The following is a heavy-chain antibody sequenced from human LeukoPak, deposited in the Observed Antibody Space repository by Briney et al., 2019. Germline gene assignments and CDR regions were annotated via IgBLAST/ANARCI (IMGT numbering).Heavy chain of an antibody. V-gene: IGHV1-8*02. D-gene: IGHD6-13*01. J-gene: IGHJ4*02. CDR2: MNPNSGNT. Sequence: ASVMVSCKASGYTFTSYDINWVRQATGQGLEWMGWMNPNSGNTGYAQKFQGRVTMTRDTSISTAYMELSRLRSDDTAVYYCARDLDGSSLNFDYWGQGTLVTVSS. CDR1: GYTFTSYD. CDR3: ARDLDGSSLNFDY.